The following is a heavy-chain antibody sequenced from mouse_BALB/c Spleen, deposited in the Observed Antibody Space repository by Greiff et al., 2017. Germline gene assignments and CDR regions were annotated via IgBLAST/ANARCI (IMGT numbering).Heavy chain of an antibody. CDR1: GYTFTDYE. CDR2: IDPETGGT. J-gene: IGHJ2*01. CDR3: TRRKDGRDYFDY. Sequence: VKLMESGAELVRPGASVTLSCKASGYTFTDYEMHWVKQTPVHGLEWIGAIDPETGGTAYNQKFKGKATLTADKSSSTAYMELRSLTSEDSAVYYCTRRKDGRDYFDYWGQGTTLTVSA. D-gene: IGHD1-1*01. V-gene: IGHV1-15*01.